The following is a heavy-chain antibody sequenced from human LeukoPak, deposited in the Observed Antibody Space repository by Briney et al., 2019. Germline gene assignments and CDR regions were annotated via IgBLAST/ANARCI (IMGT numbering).Heavy chain of an antibody. Sequence: SETLSLTCAVYGGSFSGYYWSWIRQPPGKGLEWIGSIYHSGSSYYNPSLKSRVTISVDTSKNQFSLKVSSVTAAETAVYYCARVYSGSSWDYYYYMDVWGKGTTVTVSS. CDR3: ARVYSGSSWDYYYYMDV. D-gene: IGHD6-13*01. V-gene: IGHV4-34*01. J-gene: IGHJ6*03. CDR2: IYHSGSS. CDR1: GGSFSGYY.